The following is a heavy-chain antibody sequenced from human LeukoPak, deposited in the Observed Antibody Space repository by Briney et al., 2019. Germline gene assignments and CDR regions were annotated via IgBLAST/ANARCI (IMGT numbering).Heavy chain of an antibody. CDR3: AKEIQIYSSSWYGGADY. D-gene: IGHD6-13*01. CDR1: GFTFSIYA. CDR2: IIGSGGST. Sequence: GGSLRLSCAASGFTFSIYAMSWVRKAPGKGLEWVSGIIGSGGSTYYAESVKGRFTVSRDNSKNTLYLQINSLRAEDTAVYYCAKEIQIYSSSWYGGADYWGQGTLVTVSS. J-gene: IGHJ4*02. V-gene: IGHV3-23*01.